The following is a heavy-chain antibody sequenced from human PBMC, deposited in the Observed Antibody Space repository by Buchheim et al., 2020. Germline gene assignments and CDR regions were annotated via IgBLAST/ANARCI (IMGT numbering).Heavy chain of an antibody. CDR2: ISSSGSTI. J-gene: IGHJ4*02. CDR1: GFTFSTYE. Sequence: VQVVESGGGLLQPGGSLRLSCAASGFTFSTYEMNWVRQAPGKGLEWVSYISSSGSTIYYADSVRGRFTISRDHAKNSLVLQMNSLRVEDTAVYYCARGGTWGLPHLFDYWGQGTL. D-gene: IGHD2-21*01. V-gene: IGHV3-48*03. CDR3: ARGGTWGLPHLFDY.